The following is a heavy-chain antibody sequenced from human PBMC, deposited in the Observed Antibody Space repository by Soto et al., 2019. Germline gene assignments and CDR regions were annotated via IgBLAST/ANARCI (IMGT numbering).Heavy chain of an antibody. V-gene: IGHV3-30*18. CDR3: AKEPSRSYYYMDV. Sequence: GSLRLSCAASGFTFSNYGMHWVRQAPGKGLEWVAVMSYDGSDKYYADSVKGRFTISRDNSKKTLYLQMNSLRTEDTAVYYCAKEPSRSYYYMDVWGKGTTVTVSS. CDR1: GFTFSNYG. CDR2: MSYDGSDK. J-gene: IGHJ6*03.